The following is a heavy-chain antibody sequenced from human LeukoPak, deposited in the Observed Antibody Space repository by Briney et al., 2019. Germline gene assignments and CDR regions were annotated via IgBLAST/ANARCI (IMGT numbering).Heavy chain of an antibody. CDR3: ARVGVVVAATGNLWFDP. D-gene: IGHD2-15*01. J-gene: IGHJ5*02. Sequence: GGSLRLSCAASGFTFSSYEMNWVRQAPGKGLEWVSYVSSSGTTIYYADSVKGRFTISRDNAKNSLYLQMNSLRAEDTAVYYCARVGVVVAATGNLWFDPWGQGTLVTVSS. V-gene: IGHV3-48*03. CDR2: VSSSGTTI. CDR1: GFTFSSYE.